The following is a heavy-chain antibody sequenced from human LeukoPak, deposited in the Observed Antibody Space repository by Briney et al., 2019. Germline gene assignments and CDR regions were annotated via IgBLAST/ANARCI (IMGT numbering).Heavy chain of an antibody. Sequence: KPSETLSLTCAVYGGSFSGYYWSWIRQPPGKGLEWIGEINHSGSTNYNPSLKSRVTISVDTSKNQFSLKLSSVTAADTAVYYCARGGGPLDAFDIWGQGTMVTVSS. CDR2: INHSGST. V-gene: IGHV4-34*01. CDR3: ARGGGPLDAFDI. J-gene: IGHJ3*02. CDR1: GGSFSGYY.